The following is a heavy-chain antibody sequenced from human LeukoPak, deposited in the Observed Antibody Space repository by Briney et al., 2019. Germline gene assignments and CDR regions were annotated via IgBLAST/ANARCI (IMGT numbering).Heavy chain of an antibody. Sequence: GGTLRLSCAASGFTFSSYGMSWVRQAPGKGLEWASAISGSGGSTYYADSVKGRFTISRDNSKNTLYLQMNSLRAEDTAVYYCAKSRFRELFDYWGQGTLVTVSS. CDR1: GFTFSSYG. D-gene: IGHD5-24*01. CDR2: ISGSGGST. CDR3: AKSRFRELFDY. V-gene: IGHV3-23*01. J-gene: IGHJ4*02.